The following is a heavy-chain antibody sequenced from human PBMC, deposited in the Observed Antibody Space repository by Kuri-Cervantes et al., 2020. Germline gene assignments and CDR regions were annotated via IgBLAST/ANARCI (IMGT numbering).Heavy chain of an antibody. CDR3: ARVRIQLWQDAYDI. Sequence: GESLKISCAASGFTFSSYSMNWVRQAPGRGLEWVSAINWSGDSTGYADSVKGRFTIFRDNANNSLYLQMHSLTAEDTALYYCARVRIQLWQDAYDIWGQGTMVTVSS. CDR1: GFTFSSYS. V-gene: IGHV3-20*04. D-gene: IGHD5-18*01. J-gene: IGHJ3*02. CDR2: INWSGDST.